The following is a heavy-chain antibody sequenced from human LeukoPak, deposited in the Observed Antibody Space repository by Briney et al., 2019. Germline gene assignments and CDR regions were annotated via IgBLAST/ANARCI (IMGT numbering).Heavy chain of an antibody. J-gene: IGHJ4*02. CDR1: GFTFSSYS. CDR3: AKDWRLAAFDY. Sequence: GGSLRLSCAASGFTFSSYSMNWVRQAPGKGLEWVLFISSSSSYIYYADSVKGRFTISRDNAKNSLYLQMNSLRAEDTAVYYCAKDWRLAAFDYGGQGTLVTVSS. CDR2: ISSSSSYI. D-gene: IGHD6-25*01. V-gene: IGHV3-21*04.